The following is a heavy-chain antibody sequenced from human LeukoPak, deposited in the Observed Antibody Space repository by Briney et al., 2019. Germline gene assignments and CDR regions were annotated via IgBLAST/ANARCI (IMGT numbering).Heavy chain of an antibody. D-gene: IGHD6-13*01. V-gene: IGHV3-74*01. CDR2: INPDGSDT. CDR1: GFTFKDYW. CDR3: AKPPAYSSSWIPNWFDP. Sequence: GGSLRLSCVGSGFTFKDYWMHWVRQAPGKGLVWVSRINPDGSDTNYADSVKDRFTISRDNAKSTLYLQMNSLRAEDTAVYYCAKPPAYSSSWIPNWFDPWGQGTLVTVSS. J-gene: IGHJ5*02.